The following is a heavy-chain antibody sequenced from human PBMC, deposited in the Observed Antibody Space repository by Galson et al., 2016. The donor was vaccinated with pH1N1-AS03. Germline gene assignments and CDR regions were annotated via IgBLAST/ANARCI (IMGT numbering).Heavy chain of an antibody. J-gene: IGHJ4*02. CDR3: ARATDFYGNGGYYYYFDD. D-gene: IGHD3-22*01. CDR1: GGTFRNFP. V-gene: IGHV1-69*06. CDR2: ISPIFGTP. Sequence: SVKVSCKASGGTFRNFPISWVRQAPGQGLEWMGGISPIFGTPNYAERFQGRFAITADKSTNTAYMELSRLRPEDTAVYYCARATDFYGNGGYYYYFDDWGQGTLVTVSS.